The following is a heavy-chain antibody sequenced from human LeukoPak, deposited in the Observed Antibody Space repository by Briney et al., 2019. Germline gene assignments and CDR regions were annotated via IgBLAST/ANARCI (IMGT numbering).Heavy chain of an antibody. Sequence: GGSLRLSCAASGFTFSSYAMSWVRQAPGKRLEWVSAISGSGGSTYYADSVKGRFTISRDNSKNTLYLQMNSLRAEDTAVYYCAKDPGGIAAAGTDFDYWGQGTLVTVSS. J-gene: IGHJ4*02. V-gene: IGHV3-23*01. CDR1: GFTFSSYA. CDR2: ISGSGGST. D-gene: IGHD6-13*01. CDR3: AKDPGGIAAAGTDFDY.